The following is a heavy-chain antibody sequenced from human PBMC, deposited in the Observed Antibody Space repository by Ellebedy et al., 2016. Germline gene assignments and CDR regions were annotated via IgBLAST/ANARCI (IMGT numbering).Heavy chain of an antibody. J-gene: IGHJ3*02. CDR1: GYSFTSYW. D-gene: IGHD1-1*01. Sequence: GESLKISCKGSGYSFTSYWIGWVRQMPGKGLEWMGIIYPGDSDTRYSPSFQGQVTISADKSISTAYLQWSSLKASDTAMYYCARHGWGVQLDTDAFDIWGQGTMVTVSS. CDR3: ARHGWGVQLDTDAFDI. CDR2: IYPGDSDT. V-gene: IGHV5-51*01.